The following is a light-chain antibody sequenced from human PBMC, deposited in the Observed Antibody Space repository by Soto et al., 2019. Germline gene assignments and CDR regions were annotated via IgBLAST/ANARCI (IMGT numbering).Light chain of an antibody. J-gene: IGKJ1*01. CDR3: QQLRT. Sequence: IQLTQSPSFLSASVGDRVTITCRASQGISSYLAWSQQKPGKAPKLLIYAASTLQSGVPSRFSGSGSGTEFTLTISSLQHEEFATYYCQQLRTFGQGTKVDIK. CDR2: AAS. CDR1: QGISSY. V-gene: IGKV1-9*01.